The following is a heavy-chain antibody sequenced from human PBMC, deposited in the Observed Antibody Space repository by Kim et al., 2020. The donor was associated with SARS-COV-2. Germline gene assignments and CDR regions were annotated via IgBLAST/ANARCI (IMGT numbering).Heavy chain of an antibody. CDR3: ARAESYDSGMDV. V-gene: IGHV3-30*01. Sequence: YFADSVKGRFTITRDNSTNTLFQQMNSLRAEDTAVYYCARAESYDSGMDVWGQGTTVTVSS. J-gene: IGHJ6*02.